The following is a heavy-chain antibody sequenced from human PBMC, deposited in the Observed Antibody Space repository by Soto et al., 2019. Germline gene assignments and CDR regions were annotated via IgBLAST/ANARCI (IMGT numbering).Heavy chain of an antibody. CDR2: ISAYNGNT. V-gene: IGHV1-18*01. CDR1: GYTFTSYG. Sequence: GASVKVSCKASGYTFTSYGISWVRQAPGQGLEWMGWISAYNGNTNYAQKLQGRVTMTTDTSTSTAYMELRSLRSDDTAVYYCARGATHYDFWSGYYHFDYWGQGTLVTVSS. CDR3: ARGATHYDFWSGYYHFDY. J-gene: IGHJ4*02. D-gene: IGHD3-3*01.